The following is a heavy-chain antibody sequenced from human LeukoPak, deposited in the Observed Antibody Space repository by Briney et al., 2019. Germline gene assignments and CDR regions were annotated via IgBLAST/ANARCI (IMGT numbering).Heavy chain of an antibody. CDR1: GYTFTGYY. CDR2: INPNSGGT. D-gene: IGHD6-13*01. V-gene: IGHV1-2*02. J-gene: IGHJ4*02. CDR3: ARVRLKQQLPYYFDY. Sequence: ASVKVSCKASGYTFTGYYMHWVRQAPGQGLEWMGWINPNSGGTNYAQKFQGGVTMTRDTSISTAYMELSRLRSDDTAVYYCARVRLKQQLPYYFDYWGQGTLVTVSS.